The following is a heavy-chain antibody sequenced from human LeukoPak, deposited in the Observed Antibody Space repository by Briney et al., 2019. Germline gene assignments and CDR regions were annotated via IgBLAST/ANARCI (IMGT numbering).Heavy chain of an antibody. V-gene: IGHV3-15*01. J-gene: IGHJ4*02. Sequence: GGSLRLSCAASGFTFSNAWMSWVRKAPGKGLEWVGRIKSKTDGGTTDYAAPVKGRFTISRDDSKNTLYLQMNSLKTEDTAVYYCTTDRIAARPRGSYWGQGTLVTVSS. CDR3: TTDRIAARPRGSY. CDR2: IKSKTDGGTT. CDR1: GFTFSNAW. D-gene: IGHD6-6*01.